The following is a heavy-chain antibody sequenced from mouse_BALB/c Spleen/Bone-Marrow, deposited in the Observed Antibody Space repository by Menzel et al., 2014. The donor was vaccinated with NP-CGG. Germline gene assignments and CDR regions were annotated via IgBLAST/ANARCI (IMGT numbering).Heavy chain of an antibody. J-gene: IGHJ2*01. D-gene: IGHD2-2*01. Sequence: QVQLQQSGAELVKPGASVKLSCKASGYTFTSYWMHWVKQRPGQGLEWIGEIDPGTGRTDYNNKFKSRATLTVDKSSSTAYMHLSSLTSEDSAVYYCARINGYDYWGQGTTLTVSS. CDR3: ARINGYDY. V-gene: IGHV1S81*02. CDR2: IDPGTGRT. CDR1: GYTFTSYW.